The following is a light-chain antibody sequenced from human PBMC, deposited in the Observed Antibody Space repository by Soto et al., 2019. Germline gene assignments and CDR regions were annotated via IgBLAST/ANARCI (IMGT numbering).Light chain of an antibody. V-gene: IGLV1-47*01. J-gene: IGLJ1*01. CDR2: RNS. CDR3: AAWDDNLSGFYV. CDR1: ASTIGRNY. Sequence: QSVLTQSPSASGTPGQRVTISCSGSASTIGRNYVYWYQQLPGMAPKLLICRNSQRPSGVPDRFSGSKSGTSASLAISGLRSEDEADYYCAAWDDNLSGFYVFGAGTKVTVL.